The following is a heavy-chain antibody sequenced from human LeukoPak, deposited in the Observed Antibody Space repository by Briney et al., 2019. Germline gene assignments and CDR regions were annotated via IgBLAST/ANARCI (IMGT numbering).Heavy chain of an antibody. CDR2: ISSSAGSI. V-gene: IGHV3-48*03. D-gene: IGHD6-6*01. CDR1: GFTFSSYE. Sequence: GGSLRRSCAASGFTFSSYEMNWVRQAPGKRLEGVSYISSSAGSIYLADSVKDRFSVSRDNAKNSLYLQMTSLRAEDTGIYYCARVLLRVYERPIDFRGQGTLVTVSP. CDR3: ARVLLRVYERPIDF. J-gene: IGHJ4*02.